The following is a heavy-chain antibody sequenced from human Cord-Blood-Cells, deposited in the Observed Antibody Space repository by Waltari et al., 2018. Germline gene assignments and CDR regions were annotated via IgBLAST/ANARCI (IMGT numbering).Heavy chain of an antibody. J-gene: IGHJ4*02. Sequence: QVQLQESGPGLVKPSETLSLTCTVSGGSISSYYWSWIRQPPGKGLEWIGYIYYSGGTNYNPALKSRVTISVDTSKNQFALKLSSVTAADTAVYYCARGLRSLTAAAGTHFDYWGQGTLVTISS. D-gene: IGHD6-13*01. CDR2: IYYSGGT. CDR1: GGSISSYY. V-gene: IGHV4-59*01. CDR3: ARGLRSLTAAAGTHFDY.